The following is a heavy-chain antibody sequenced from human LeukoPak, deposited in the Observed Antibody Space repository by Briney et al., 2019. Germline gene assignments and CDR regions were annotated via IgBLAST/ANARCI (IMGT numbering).Heavy chain of an antibody. CDR1: GFTFSSYS. CDR3: ARDATRANWFDP. J-gene: IGHJ5*02. CDR2: ISSSSSYI. Sequence: GGSLRLSCAASGFTFSSYSMNWVRQAPGKGLEWVSSISSSSSYIYYADPVKGRFTISRDNAKNSLYLQMNSLRAEDTAVYYCARDATRANWFDPWGQGTLVTVSS. V-gene: IGHV3-21*01.